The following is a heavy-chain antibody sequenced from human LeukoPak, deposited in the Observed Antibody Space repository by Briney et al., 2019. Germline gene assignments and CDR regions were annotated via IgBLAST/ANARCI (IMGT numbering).Heavy chain of an antibody. CDR1: GFTFSDYY. V-gene: IGHV3-66*01. CDR2: IYSGGST. CDR3: VDWFDP. Sequence: GGSLRLSCAASGFTFSDYYMSWIRQAPGKGLEWVSVIYSGGSTYYADSVKGRFTISRDNSKNTLYLQMNSLRAEDTAVYYCVDWFDPWGQGTLVTVSS. J-gene: IGHJ5*02.